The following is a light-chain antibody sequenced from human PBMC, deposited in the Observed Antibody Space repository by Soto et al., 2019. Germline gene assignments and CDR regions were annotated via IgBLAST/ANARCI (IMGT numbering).Light chain of an antibody. CDR2: GAS. Sequence: EIVLTQSPGTLSLSPGEGATLSCRASQSVSSSYLAWYQQKPGQAPRLLIYGASSRATGIPDRFSGSGSGTDFTLTITRLEAEDFAVYYCQQYGRSPWTFGQGTKVDIK. CDR3: QQYGRSPWT. J-gene: IGKJ1*01. V-gene: IGKV3-20*01. CDR1: QSVSSSY.